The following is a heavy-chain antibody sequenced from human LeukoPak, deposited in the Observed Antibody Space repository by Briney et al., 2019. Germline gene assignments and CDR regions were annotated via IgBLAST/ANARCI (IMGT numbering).Heavy chain of an antibody. CDR2: IYYSGST. J-gene: IGHJ4*02. CDR3: ARDRDDDYGDYRARAWGY. D-gene: IGHD4-17*01. CDR1: GGSISSSSYY. Sequence: SETLSLTCTVSGGSISSSSYYWGWIRQPPGKGLEWIGYIYYSGSTNYNPSLKSRVTISVDTSKNQFSLKLSSVTAADTAVYYCARDRDDDYGDYRARAWGYWGQGTLVTVSS. V-gene: IGHV4-61*01.